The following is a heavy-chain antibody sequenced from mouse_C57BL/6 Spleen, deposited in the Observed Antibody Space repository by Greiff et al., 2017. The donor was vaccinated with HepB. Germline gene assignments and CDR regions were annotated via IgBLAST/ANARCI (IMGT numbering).Heavy chain of an antibody. V-gene: IGHV2-9-1*01. D-gene: IGHD1-1*01. CDR2: IWTGGGT. CDR1: GFSLTSYA. J-gene: IGHJ1*03. CDR3: ARNNPPYGSSQGYFDV. Sequence: VKLVESGPGLVAPSQSLSITCTVSGFSLTSYAISWVRQPPGKGLEWLGVIWTGGGTNYNSALKSRLSISKDNSKSQVFLKMNSLQTDDTARYYWARNNPPYGSSQGYFDVWGTGTTVTVSS.